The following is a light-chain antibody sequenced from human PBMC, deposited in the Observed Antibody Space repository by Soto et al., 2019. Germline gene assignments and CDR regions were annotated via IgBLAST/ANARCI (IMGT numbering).Light chain of an antibody. CDR1: KSVSNN. CDR2: GAS. Sequence: EIVMTQSPATLSVSPGERATLSCRDSKSVSNNLSWYQQKPGQAPRLLIYGASTRATGIPGRFSGSGSGTEFTLTISSLQSEDFAVYYCQQYNNWPSITFGQGTRLEIK. V-gene: IGKV3-15*01. CDR3: QQYNNWPSIT. J-gene: IGKJ5*01.